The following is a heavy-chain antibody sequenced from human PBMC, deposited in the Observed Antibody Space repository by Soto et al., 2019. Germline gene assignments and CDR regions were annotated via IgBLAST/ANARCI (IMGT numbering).Heavy chain of an antibody. CDR2: IIPIFGTA. CDR1: GGTVSSCA. J-gene: IGHJ3*02. CDR3: ARDLREAVAGTAYDAFDI. Sequence: GASLRVSWRASGGTVSSCAISWVRQAPGQGLEWMGGIIPIFGTANYAQKFQGRVTITADKSTSTAYMELSSLRSEDTAVYYCARDLREAVAGTAYDAFDIWGQGTMVTVSS. D-gene: IGHD6-19*01. V-gene: IGHV1-69*06.